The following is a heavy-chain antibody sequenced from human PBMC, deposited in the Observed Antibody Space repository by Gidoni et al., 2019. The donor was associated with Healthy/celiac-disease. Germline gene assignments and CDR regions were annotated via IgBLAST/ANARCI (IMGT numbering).Heavy chain of an antibody. V-gene: IGHV4-59*01. D-gene: IGHD6-13*01. Sequence: QVQLQESGPGLVKPSENLSLTCTVSGGSISSYYWSWIRQPPGKGLEWIGYIYYSGSSNYNPSLKSRVTISVDTSKNQFSLKLSSVTAADTAVYYCARYASRFDAFDIWGQGTMVTVSS. CDR2: IYYSGSS. CDR3: ARYASRFDAFDI. CDR1: GGSISSYY. J-gene: IGHJ3*02.